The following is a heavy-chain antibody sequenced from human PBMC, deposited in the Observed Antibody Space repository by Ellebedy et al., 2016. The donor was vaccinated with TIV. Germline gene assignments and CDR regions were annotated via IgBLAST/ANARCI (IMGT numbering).Heavy chain of an antibody. Sequence: AASVKVSCKASGYVFSNYGLTWVRQAPGQGPEWMGWISGYNGYTNYAQNLQGRVTMTTDASTSTAHMELRSLRSDDTAVYYCARVDYGGRRTHYYYDMDVWGKGTTVTISS. J-gene: IGHJ6*03. D-gene: IGHD4-23*01. V-gene: IGHV1-18*04. CDR1: GYVFSNYG. CDR3: ARVDYGGRRTHYYYDMDV. CDR2: ISGYNGYT.